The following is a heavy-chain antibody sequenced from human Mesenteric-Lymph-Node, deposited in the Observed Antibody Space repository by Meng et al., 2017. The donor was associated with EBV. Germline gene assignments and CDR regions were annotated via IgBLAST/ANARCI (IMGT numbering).Heavy chain of an antibody. V-gene: IGHV4-30-4*01. Sequence: VPPQASAPGLVKPSPTLSSPGAVVGGSVSSACYYWNWSRQPPGKGLEWIGYMYYSGSIYYNPSLKSRVTISVDTSKNQFSLKLSSVTAADTAVYYCASRGYSDGWTFDSWGQGTLVTVSS. D-gene: IGHD5-18*01. CDR3: ASRGYSDGWTFDS. CDR1: GGSVSSACYY. J-gene: IGHJ4*02. CDR2: MYYSGSI.